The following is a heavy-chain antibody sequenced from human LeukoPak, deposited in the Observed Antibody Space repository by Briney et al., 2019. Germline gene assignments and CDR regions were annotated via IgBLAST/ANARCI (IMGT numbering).Heavy chain of an antibody. D-gene: IGHD4-23*01. CDR2: ISSSSSYI. CDR1: GFTFSSYS. J-gene: IGHJ4*02. CDR3: ARRGGGNSFWLFRYYFDY. Sequence: PGGSLRLSCAASGFTFSSYSMNWVRQAPGKGLEWVSSISSSSSYIYYADSVKGRFTISRDNAKNSLYLQMNSLRAEDTAVYYCARRGGGNSFWLFRYYFDYWGQGTLVTVSS. V-gene: IGHV3-21*01.